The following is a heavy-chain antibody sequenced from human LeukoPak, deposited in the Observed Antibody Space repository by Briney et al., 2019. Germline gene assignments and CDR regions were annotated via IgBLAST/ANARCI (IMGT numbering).Heavy chain of an antibody. Sequence: GESLKISCQGSGYSFTDYWIGWVRQVPGKGLEWMGIIFPGDSDTKYSPSFQGQVTISADKSISTAYLQWSSLKASDSAMYYCARLGPLDAFDIWGQGTMVTVSS. CDR1: GYSFTDYW. D-gene: IGHD3-16*01. CDR2: IFPGDSDT. V-gene: IGHV5-51*01. CDR3: ARLGPLDAFDI. J-gene: IGHJ3*02.